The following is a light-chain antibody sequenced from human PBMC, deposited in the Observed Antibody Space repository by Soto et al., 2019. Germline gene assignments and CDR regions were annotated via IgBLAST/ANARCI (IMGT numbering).Light chain of an antibody. CDR1: SSDVGGYNY. Sequence: QSALTQPASVSGSPGQSLTISCTGTSSDVGGYNYVSWYQQHPGKAPKLMIYDVSNRPSGVSNRFSGSKSGNAASLTISGLQAEDEADYYCSSYTSSSTVVFGGGTKLT. V-gene: IGLV2-14*01. J-gene: IGLJ2*01. CDR3: SSYTSSSTVV. CDR2: DVS.